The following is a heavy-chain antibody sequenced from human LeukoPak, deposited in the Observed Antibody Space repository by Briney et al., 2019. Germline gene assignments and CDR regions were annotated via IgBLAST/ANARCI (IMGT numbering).Heavy chain of an antibody. D-gene: IGHD3-10*01. CDR2: IKSETEGGTT. V-gene: IGHV3-15*01. J-gene: IGHJ5*01. Sequence: PGGSLRLSCAASGFTFSNAWMSWFRQAPGKGLEWVGRIKSETEGGTTDYAAPVEGGFTISRDDSKNTLYLQMNSLTIEDAAVYYCTTAFGMWFGERPFDSWGQGTLVTVSS. CDR3: TTAFGMWFGERPFDS. CDR1: GFTFSNAW.